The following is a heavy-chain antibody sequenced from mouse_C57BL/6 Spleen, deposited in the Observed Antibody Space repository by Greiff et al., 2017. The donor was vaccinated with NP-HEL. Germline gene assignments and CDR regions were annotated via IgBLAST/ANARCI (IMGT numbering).Heavy chain of an antibody. CDR3: ARSVGDY. D-gene: IGHD1-1*02. J-gene: IGHJ2*01. CDR1: GYTFTSYG. Sequence: VQLQQSGAELARPGASVKLSCKASGYTFTSYGISWVKQSTGQGLEWIGEIYTRSGNTYYNEKFKGKATLTADKSSRTAYMELRSLTSEDSAVYVCARSVGDYWGQSTTLTVSS. V-gene: IGHV1-81*01. CDR2: IYTRSGNT.